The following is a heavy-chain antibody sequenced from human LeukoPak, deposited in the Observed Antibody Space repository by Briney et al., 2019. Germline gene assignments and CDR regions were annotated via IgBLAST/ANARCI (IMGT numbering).Heavy chain of an antibody. CDR1: GYTFTSYG. Sequence: GASVKVSCKASGYTFTSYGISWVRQAPGQGLEWMGWISAYNGNTNYAQKLQGRVTMTEDTSTDTAYMDLSGLRSEDTAVYYCATGYTYDYSLYWGQGTLVTVSS. D-gene: IGHD5-18*01. CDR2: ISAYNGNT. CDR3: ATGYTYDYSLY. J-gene: IGHJ4*02. V-gene: IGHV1-18*01.